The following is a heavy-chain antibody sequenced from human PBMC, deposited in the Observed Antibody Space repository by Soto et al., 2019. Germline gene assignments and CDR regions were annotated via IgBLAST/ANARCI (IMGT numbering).Heavy chain of an antibody. D-gene: IGHD3-22*01. J-gene: IGHJ6*03. Sequence: AGPTLVNPTQTLTLTCTFSGFSLSTSGMCVSWIRQPPGKALEWLALIDWDDDKYYSTSLKTRLTISQDTSKNQVVLTMTNMDLVNTATYYCARNSYYYDIRGYYSVEMDVWGKGTRFTVA. CDR3: ARNSYYYDIRGYYSVEMDV. CDR1: GFSLSTSGMC. V-gene: IGHV2-70*01. CDR2: IDWDDDK.